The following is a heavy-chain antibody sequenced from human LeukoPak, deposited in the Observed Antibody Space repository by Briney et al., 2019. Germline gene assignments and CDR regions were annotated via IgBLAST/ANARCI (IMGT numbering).Heavy chain of an antibody. J-gene: IGHJ4*02. V-gene: IGHV4-30-2*01. CDR3: AREYCSSTSCRQGFDY. D-gene: IGHD2-2*01. Sequence: SETLSLTCTVSGGSISSGGYYWSWIRQPPGKGLEWIGYIYHSGSTYYNPSLKSRVTISVDRSKNQFSLKLSSVTAADTAVYYCAREYCSSTSCRQGFDYWGQGTLVTVSS. CDR1: GGSISSGGYY. CDR2: IYHSGST.